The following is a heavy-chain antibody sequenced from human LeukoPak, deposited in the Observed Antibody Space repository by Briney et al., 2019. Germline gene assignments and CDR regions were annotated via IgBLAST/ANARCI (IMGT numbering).Heavy chain of an antibody. CDR2: INHSGST. D-gene: IGHD6-13*01. Sequence: SETLSLTCAVYGGSFSGHYWSWIRQPPGKGLEWIGEINHSGSTNYNPSLKSRVTISVDTSKNQFSLKLSSVTAADTAVYYCAIRIGAAAGIDYWGQGTLVTVSS. J-gene: IGHJ4*02. CDR3: AIRIGAAAGIDY. CDR1: GGSFSGHY. V-gene: IGHV4-34*01.